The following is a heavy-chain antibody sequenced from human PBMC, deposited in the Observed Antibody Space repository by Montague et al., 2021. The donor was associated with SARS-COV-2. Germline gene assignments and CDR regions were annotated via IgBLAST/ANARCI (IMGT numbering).Heavy chain of an antibody. CDR3: ARRIDYYGIDV. V-gene: IGHV4-61*02. CDR2: IDTSGNT. CDR1: GGSISSGSHY. Sequence: TLSLTCTVSGGSISSGSHYWSWIRQPAGKGLEWIGRIDTSGNTKYISSLKSRVTISVDTSKNQFSLKLSSVTAADTAVHYCARRIDYYGIDVWGQGTTVTVSS. J-gene: IGHJ6*02. D-gene: IGHD1-26*01.